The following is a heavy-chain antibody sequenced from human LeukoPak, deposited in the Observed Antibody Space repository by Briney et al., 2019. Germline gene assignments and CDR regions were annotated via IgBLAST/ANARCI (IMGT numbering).Heavy chain of an antibody. CDR1: GGTFSSYA. V-gene: IGHV1-69*06. Sequence: GASVKVSCKASGGTFSSYAISWVRQAPGQGLEWMGGIIPIFGTANYAQKFQGRVTITADKSTSTAYMELSSLRAEDTAVYYCARDSCSSGSCPFGYWGQGTLVTVSS. J-gene: IGHJ4*02. CDR2: IIPIFGTA. CDR3: ARDSCSSGSCPFGY. D-gene: IGHD2-15*01.